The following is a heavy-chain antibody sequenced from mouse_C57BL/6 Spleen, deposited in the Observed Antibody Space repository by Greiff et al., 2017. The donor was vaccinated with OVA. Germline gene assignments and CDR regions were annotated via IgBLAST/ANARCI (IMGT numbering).Heavy chain of an antibody. CDR1: GYTFTDYE. CDR3: TRRDGSSYEDYAMDY. V-gene: IGHV1-15*01. D-gene: IGHD1-1*01. CDR2: IDPETGGT. Sequence: QVHVKQSGAELVRPGASVTLSCKASGYTFTDYEMHWVKQTPVHGLEWIGAIDPETGGTAYNQKFKGKAILTADKSSSTAYMELRSLTSEDSAVYYCTRRDGSSYEDYAMDYWGQGTSVTVSS. J-gene: IGHJ4*01.